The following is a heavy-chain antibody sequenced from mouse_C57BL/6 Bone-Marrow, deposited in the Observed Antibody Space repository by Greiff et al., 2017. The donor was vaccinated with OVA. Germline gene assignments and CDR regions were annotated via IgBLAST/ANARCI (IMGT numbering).Heavy chain of an antibody. V-gene: IGHV1-76*01. Sequence: VKLMESGAELVRPGASVKLSCKASGYTFTDYYISWVKQRPGQGLEWIARIYPGSGNIYYNEKFKGKATLTAAKSSSTAYMQLSSLTSDDSAVYFCARSERLRDYFDYWGQGTTLTVSS. J-gene: IGHJ2*01. CDR1: GYTFTDYY. CDR2: IYPGSGNI. D-gene: IGHD2-2*01. CDR3: ARSERLRDYFDY.